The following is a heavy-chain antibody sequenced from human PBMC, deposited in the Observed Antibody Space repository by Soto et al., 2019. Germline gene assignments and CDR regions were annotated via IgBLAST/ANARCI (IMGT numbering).Heavy chain of an antibody. CDR1: GGSFSGYY. J-gene: IGHJ6*02. CDR2: INHSGST. Sequence: SETLSLTCAVYGGSFSGYYWSWIRQPPGKGLEWIGEINHSGSTNYNPSLKSRVTISVDTSKNQFSLKLSSVTAADTAVYYCASLKVLLWFGELLKIYGMDVWGQGTTVTVS. V-gene: IGHV4-34*01. CDR3: ASLKVLLWFGELLKIYGMDV. D-gene: IGHD3-10*01.